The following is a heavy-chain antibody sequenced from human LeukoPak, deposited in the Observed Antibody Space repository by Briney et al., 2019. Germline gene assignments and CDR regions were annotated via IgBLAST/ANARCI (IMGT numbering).Heavy chain of an antibody. CDR1: GFTFSDYY. J-gene: IGHJ6*03. V-gene: IGHV3-11*01. CDR2: ISSSGSTI. CDR3: AKDSCSSTSCRYYYYYYYMDV. Sequence: TGGSLRLSCAASGFTFSDYYMSWIRQAPGKGLEWVSYISSSGSTIYYADSVKGRFTLSRDNAKNSLYLQMNSLRAEDTAVYYCAKDSCSSTSCRYYYYYYYMDVWGKGTTVTVSS. D-gene: IGHD2-2*01.